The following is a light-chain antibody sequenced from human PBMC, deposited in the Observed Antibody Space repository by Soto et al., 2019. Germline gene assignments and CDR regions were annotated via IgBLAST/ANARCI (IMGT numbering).Light chain of an antibody. J-gene: IGKJ5*01. Sequence: DIQMTQSPSSVSASVGDRVTIACRASQNINSWLAWYQQKPGKAPKLLIYAASSLQSGVPSRFSGSGSGTDFTLTISSLQPEDFATYYCQQANSFPITFGQGTRLEIK. CDR1: QNINSW. V-gene: IGKV1-12*01. CDR3: QQANSFPIT. CDR2: AAS.